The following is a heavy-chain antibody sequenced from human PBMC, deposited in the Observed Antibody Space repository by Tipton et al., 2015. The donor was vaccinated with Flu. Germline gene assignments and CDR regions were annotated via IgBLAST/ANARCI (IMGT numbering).Heavy chain of an antibody. CDR2: INHSGST. Sequence: TLSLTCAVYGGSFSGYYWGWMRQPPGKGLEWIGEINHSGSTNYNPSLKSRVTISADTSKNQFSLKLSSVTAADTAVYYCAKHTAGRSMGDFAYWGQGFLVTVSS. CDR3: AKHTAGRSMGDFAY. CDR1: GGSFSGYY. V-gene: IGHV4-34*01. J-gene: IGHJ4*02. D-gene: IGHD1-26*01.